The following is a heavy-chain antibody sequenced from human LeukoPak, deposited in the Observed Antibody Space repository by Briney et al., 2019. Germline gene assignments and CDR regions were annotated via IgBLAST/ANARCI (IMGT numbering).Heavy chain of an antibody. CDR1: GFTFNTFN. D-gene: IGHD3-9*01. CDR3: ARGHYDVLAASYKWTPDY. Sequence: GGSLRLSCAASGFTFNTFNTNWVRQAPGKGLEWVSSITSGGDYIYYADSVKGRFTTSRDNAKNSLSLQLNSLRVEDTAVYYCARGHYDVLAASYKWTPDYWGQGTLVTVSS. J-gene: IGHJ4*02. V-gene: IGHV3-21*01. CDR2: ITSGGDYI.